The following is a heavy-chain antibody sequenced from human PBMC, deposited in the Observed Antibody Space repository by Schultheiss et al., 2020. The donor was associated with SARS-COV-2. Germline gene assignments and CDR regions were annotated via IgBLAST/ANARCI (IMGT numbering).Heavy chain of an antibody. CDR1: GFTFDDYT. V-gene: IGHV3-13*01. CDR3: ARERAAVAGTYYYYGMDV. Sequence: GGSLRLSCAASGFTFDDYTMHWVRQTTGKGLEWVSSIGTAGDTYYPGSVKGRFTISRENAKNSLYLQMNSLRAGDTAVYYCARERAAVAGTYYYYGMDVWGQGTTVTVSS. D-gene: IGHD6-19*01. CDR2: IGTAGDT. J-gene: IGHJ6*02.